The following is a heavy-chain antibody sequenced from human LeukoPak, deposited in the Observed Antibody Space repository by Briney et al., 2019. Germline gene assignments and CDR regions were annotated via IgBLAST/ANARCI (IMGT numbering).Heavy chain of an antibody. CDR3: ARKESTSWNFDY. Sequence: SETLSLTCTVSGGSISSYYWGWIRQPPGKGLEWIGCIYTNGNTNYNPSLKSRVTISVDTSKNQFSLKLSSVTAADTAVYYCARKESTSWNFDYWGQGTLVTVSS. J-gene: IGHJ4*02. D-gene: IGHD6-13*01. CDR2: IYTNGNT. V-gene: IGHV4-4*09. CDR1: GGSISSYY.